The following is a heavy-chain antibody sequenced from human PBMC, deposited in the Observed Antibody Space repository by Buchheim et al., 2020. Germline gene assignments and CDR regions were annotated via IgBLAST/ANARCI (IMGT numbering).Heavy chain of an antibody. J-gene: IGHJ6*02. CDR3: ARGRIITPDFGMDV. CDR1: GFAFSTYS. V-gene: IGHV3-48*02. CDR2: ISYSSSSI. Sequence: EVQLVESGGGLVQPGGSLRLSCAASGFAFSTYSMNWVRQAPGKGLEWVSYISYSSSSIYYADSVKGRFTISRDSAKNELYLQMNSLRDEDTAVYYCARGRIITPDFGMDVWGQGTT. D-gene: IGHD3-16*01.